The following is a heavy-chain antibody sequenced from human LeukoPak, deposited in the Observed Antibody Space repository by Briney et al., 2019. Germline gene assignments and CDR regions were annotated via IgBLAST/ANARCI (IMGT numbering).Heavy chain of an antibody. CDR3: AKGHIATGSLYYFDF. V-gene: IGHV3-23*01. Sequence: GGSLTLSCPASGFTFVNYAMTWVRQAPGKGLQCVSTIINTGGITYYADSVKGRFTISRDNSKNTLYLQMNSLRVEDTAVYYCAKGHIATGSLYYFDFWGQGTLVTVSS. CDR1: GFTFVNYA. CDR2: IINTGGIT. J-gene: IGHJ4*02. D-gene: IGHD2-15*01.